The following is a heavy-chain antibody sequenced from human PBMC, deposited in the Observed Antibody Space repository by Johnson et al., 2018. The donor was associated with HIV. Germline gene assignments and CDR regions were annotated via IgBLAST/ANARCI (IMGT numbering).Heavy chain of an antibody. CDR1: GFTLSSYW. CDR2: IKHDESEK. CDR3: ARDASYGDYAFDI. V-gene: IGHV3-7*01. J-gene: IGHJ3*02. D-gene: IGHD4-17*01. Sequence: VQLVESGGGLVQPGESLRLSCAASGFTLSSYWMSWVRQAPGKGLEWVANIKHDESEKYYVDSVKGRFTISRDNAKNSLYLQLNSLRAADTAVYYCARDASYGDYAFDIWGQGTMVTVSS.